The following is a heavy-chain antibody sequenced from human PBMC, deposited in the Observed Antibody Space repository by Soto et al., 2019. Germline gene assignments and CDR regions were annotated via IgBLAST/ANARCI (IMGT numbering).Heavy chain of an antibody. V-gene: IGHV4-30-4*01. Sequence: SETLSLTCTVSGGSISSGDYYWSWIRRPPGKGLEWIGYIYYSGSTYYNPSLKSRVAISVDTSKNQFSLELSSVTAADTAVYYCARGVDYDFWSGYYRNWFDPWGQGTLVTVSS. D-gene: IGHD3-3*01. J-gene: IGHJ5*02. CDR1: GGSISSGDYY. CDR2: IYYSGST. CDR3: ARGVDYDFWSGYYRNWFDP.